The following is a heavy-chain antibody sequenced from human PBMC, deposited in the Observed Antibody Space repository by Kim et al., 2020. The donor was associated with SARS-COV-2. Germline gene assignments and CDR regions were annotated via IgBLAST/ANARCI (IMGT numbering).Heavy chain of an antibody. J-gene: IGHJ4*02. CDR3: ATDVLAVAGTVG. D-gene: IGHD6-19*01. V-gene: IGHV1-24*01. Sequence: IYAKKFQGRVTMTEDTSTDTAYMELSSLRSEDTAVYYCATDVLAVAGTVGWGQGTLVTVSS.